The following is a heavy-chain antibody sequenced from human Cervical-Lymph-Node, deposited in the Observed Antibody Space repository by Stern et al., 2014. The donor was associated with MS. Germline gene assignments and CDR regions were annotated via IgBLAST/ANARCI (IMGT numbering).Heavy chain of an antibody. V-gene: IGHV3-33*01. CDR3: ARGLGWNPLDY. D-gene: IGHD1-1*01. Sequence: VQLVQSGGGVVQPGRSLRLSCAASGFTFSSYGMHWVRQAPGKGLEWVAVIWYDGSNKYYADSVKGRFTISRDNSKNTLYLQMNSLRAEDTAVYYCARGLGWNPLDYWGQGTLVTVSS. CDR2: IWYDGSNK. CDR1: GFTFSSYG. J-gene: IGHJ4*02.